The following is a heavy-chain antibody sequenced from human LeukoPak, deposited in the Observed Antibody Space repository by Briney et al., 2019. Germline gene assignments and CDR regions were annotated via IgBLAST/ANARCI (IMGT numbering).Heavy chain of an antibody. CDR1: GDSITGSSYY. CDR2: MFYSGST. CDR3: ARHYYDSTGYYYFDY. D-gene: IGHD3-22*01. V-gene: IGHV4-39*01. J-gene: IGHJ4*02. Sequence: PSQTLSLTCTVSGDSITGSSYYWGWIRQPPGKGLEWIGSMFYSGSTYSNPSLKSRVTISVDTSKNQFSLKLSSVTAADTAVYYCARHYYDSTGYYYFDYWGQGSLLAVSS.